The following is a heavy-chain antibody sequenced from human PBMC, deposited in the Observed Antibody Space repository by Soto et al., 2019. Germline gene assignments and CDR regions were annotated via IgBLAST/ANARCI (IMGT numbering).Heavy chain of an antibody. J-gene: IGHJ4*02. CDR2: MNPNSGNT. V-gene: IGHV1-8*01. CDR3: ARCQIAGFLEWLAE. D-gene: IGHD3-3*01. Sequence: QVQLVQSGAEVKKPGASVKVSCKASGYTFTSYDINWVRQATGQGLEWMGWMNPNSGNTGYAQKFQGRVTMTRNTSISTAYMEMSSLRSEDTAVYYCARCQIAGFLEWLAEWGQGTLVTVSS. CDR1: GYTFTSYD.